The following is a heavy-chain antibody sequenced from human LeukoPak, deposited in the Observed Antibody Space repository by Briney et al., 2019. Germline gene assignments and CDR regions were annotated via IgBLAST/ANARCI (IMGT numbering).Heavy chain of an antibody. D-gene: IGHD1-26*01. CDR2: INPSGGST. CDR1: GYTFTSYY. Sequence: ASVKVSCKASGYTFTSYYMHWVRQAPGQGLEWMGIINPSGGSTSYAQKFQGRVTMTRDMSTSTVYKELSRLRSDDTAVYYCARMWVYYYMDVWGKGTTVTISS. CDR3: ARMWVYYYMDV. J-gene: IGHJ6*03. V-gene: IGHV1-46*01.